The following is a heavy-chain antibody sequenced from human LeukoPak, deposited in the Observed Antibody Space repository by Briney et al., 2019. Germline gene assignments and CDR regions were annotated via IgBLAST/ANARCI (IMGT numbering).Heavy chain of an antibody. CDR1: GFTFDDYG. CDR3: GKPGLWYGVDY. J-gene: IGHJ4*02. V-gene: IGHV3-23*01. D-gene: IGHD4/OR15-4a*01. Sequence: SGGSLRLSCAASGFTFDDYGMSWVRQAPGKGLEWVSLISASGGSTYYAESVKGRFTISRDNSKNTVYLQMNSLRAEDTAVYYCGKPGLWYGVDYWGQGTLVTVSS. CDR2: ISASGGST.